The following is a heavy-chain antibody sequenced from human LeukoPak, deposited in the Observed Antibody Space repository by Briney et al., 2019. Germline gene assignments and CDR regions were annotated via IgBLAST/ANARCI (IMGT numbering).Heavy chain of an antibody. CDR3: VREPGGYCSGLSCHNWFDP. J-gene: IGHJ5*02. CDR2: IHNSGRT. CDR1: GGSISSYD. D-gene: IGHD2-2*01. V-gene: IGHV4-4*07. Sequence: SETLSLTSTVSGGSISSYDWSWIRQPAGQGREWIGRIHNSGRTNYNTSLSRRVTISIDMSKNPFTLRLTSATAADTAVYYCVREPGGYCSGLSCHNWFDPWGQGILVTVSS.